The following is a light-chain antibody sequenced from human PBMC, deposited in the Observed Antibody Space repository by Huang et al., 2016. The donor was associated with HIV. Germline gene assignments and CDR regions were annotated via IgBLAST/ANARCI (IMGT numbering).Light chain of an antibody. CDR2: DAS. CDR3: QQRSNWPRT. V-gene: IGKV3-11*01. J-gene: IGKJ2*02. Sequence: EIVLTQSPVTLSLSPGERATLSCRASQIINSYFAWYQQKPGQAPRLLIYDASKRATGIPVRFSGGGSGTDFTLTISSLEPEDFAVYYCQQRSNWPRTFGQGTNLEIK. CDR1: QIINSY.